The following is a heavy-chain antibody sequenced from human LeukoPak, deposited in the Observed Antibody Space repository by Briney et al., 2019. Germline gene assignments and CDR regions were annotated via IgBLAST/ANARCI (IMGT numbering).Heavy chain of an antibody. CDR3: ARTNYGDYVITWFDP. J-gene: IGHJ5*02. CDR2: IYNSGTT. Sequence: SETLSLTCSVSGGSISSSSYYWGWLRQPPGKGLEWFGLIYNSGTTYYNPSLKSRVTMSVDTAKSQFYLKLSSVTAADTAVYYCARTNYGDYVITWFDPWGQGTLVTVSS. CDR1: GGSISSSSYY. V-gene: IGHV4-39*01. D-gene: IGHD4-17*01.